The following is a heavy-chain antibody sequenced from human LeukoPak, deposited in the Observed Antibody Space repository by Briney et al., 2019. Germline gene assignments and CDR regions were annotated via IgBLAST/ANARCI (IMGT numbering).Heavy chain of an antibody. CDR1: GGSFSGYY. J-gene: IGHJ4*02. D-gene: IGHD3-10*01. CDR2: INHSGST. CDR3: ARVRRAPGRYGSYYFDY. Sequence: PSETLSLTCAVYGGSFSGYYWSWIRQPPGKGLEWIGEINHSGSTNYNPSLKSRVTISVDTSKNQFSLKLSSVTAADTAVYYCARVRRAPGRYGSYYFDYWGQGTLVTVSS. V-gene: IGHV4-34*01.